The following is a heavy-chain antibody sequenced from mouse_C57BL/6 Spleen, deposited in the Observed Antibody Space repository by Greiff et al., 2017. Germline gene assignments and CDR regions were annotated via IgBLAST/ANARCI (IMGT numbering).Heavy chain of an antibody. V-gene: IGHV5-16*01. CDR1: GFTFSDYY. Sequence: EVQVVESEGGLVQPGSSMKLSCTASGFTFSDYYMAWVRQVPEKGLEWVANINYDGSSTYYLDSLKSRFIISRDNAKNILYLQMSSLKSEDTATYYCARDGTGYAMDYWGQGTSVTVSS. CDR3: ARDGTGYAMDY. D-gene: IGHD3-3*01. CDR2: INYDGSST. J-gene: IGHJ4*01.